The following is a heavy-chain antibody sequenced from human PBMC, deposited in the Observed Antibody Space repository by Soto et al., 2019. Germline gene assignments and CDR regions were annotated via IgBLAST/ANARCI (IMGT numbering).Heavy chain of an antibody. V-gene: IGHV3-15*01. J-gene: IGHJ4*02. Sequence: GESLKISCAASGFTFSNAWMSWVRQAPGKGLEWVGRIKSKTDGGTTDYAAPVKGRFTISRDDSKNTLYLQMNSLKTEDTAVYYCTTDPLLLWFGESTDYWGQGTLVTVSS. CDR2: IKSKTDGGTT. CDR1: GFTFSNAW. CDR3: TTDPLLLWFGESTDY. D-gene: IGHD3-10*01.